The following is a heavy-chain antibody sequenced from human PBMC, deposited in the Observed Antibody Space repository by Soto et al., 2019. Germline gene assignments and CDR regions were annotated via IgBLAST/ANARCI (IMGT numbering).Heavy chain of an antibody. D-gene: IGHD2-8*01. J-gene: IGHJ4*02. CDR1: GGTFSSYA. CDR2: IIPIFGTA. CDR3: ARVDPNWTFDY. Sequence: QVQLVQSGAEVKKPGSSVKVYCKASGGTFSSYAISWVRQAPGQGLEWMGGIIPIFGTANYAQKFQGRVTITADESTSTAYTELSSLRSEDTAVYYCARVDPNWTFDYWGQGTLVTVSS. V-gene: IGHV1-69*01.